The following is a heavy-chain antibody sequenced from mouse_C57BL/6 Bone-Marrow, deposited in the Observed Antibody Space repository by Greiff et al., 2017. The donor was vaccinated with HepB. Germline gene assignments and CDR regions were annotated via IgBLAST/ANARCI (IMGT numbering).Heavy chain of an antibody. J-gene: IGHJ3*01. CDR3: TSPLTGTGFAY. D-gene: IGHD4-1*01. CDR1: GFTFSSYA. Sequence: DVMLVESGEGLVKPGGSLKLSCAASGFTFSSYAMSWVRQTPEKRLEWVAYISSGGDYIYYADTVKGRFTISRDNARNTLYLQMSSLKSEDTAMYYCTSPLTGTGFAYWGQGTLVTVSA. V-gene: IGHV5-9-1*02. CDR2: ISSGGDYI.